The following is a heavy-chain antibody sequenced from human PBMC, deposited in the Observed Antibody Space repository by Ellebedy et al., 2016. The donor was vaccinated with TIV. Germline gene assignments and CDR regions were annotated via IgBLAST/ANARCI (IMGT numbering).Heavy chain of an antibody. CDR3: ARRSGLYYYYGMDV. J-gene: IGHJ6*02. CDR1: GYTFTSYY. D-gene: IGHD1-26*01. V-gene: IGHV1-46*01. CDR2: INPSGGST. Sequence: ASVKVSXKASGYTFTSYYMHWVRRAPGQGLEWMGIINPSGGSTNYAQKFQGRVTMTRDTSTSTVCMELSSLRSEDTAVYYCARRSGLYYYYGMDVWGQGTTVTVSS.